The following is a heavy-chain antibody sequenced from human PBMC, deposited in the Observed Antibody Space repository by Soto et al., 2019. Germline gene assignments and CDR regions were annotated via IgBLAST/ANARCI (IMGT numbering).Heavy chain of an antibody. CDR2: IYHSGST. D-gene: IGHD3-3*01. Sequence: SETLSLTCAVSGSSISSGYYWGWIRQPPGKGLEWIGSIYHSGSTYYNPSLKSRVTISVDTSKNQFSLKLSSVTAADTAVYYCARVYDLDWFDPWGQGTLVTV. CDR3: ARVYDLDWFDP. CDR1: GSSISSGYY. J-gene: IGHJ5*02. V-gene: IGHV4-38-2*01.